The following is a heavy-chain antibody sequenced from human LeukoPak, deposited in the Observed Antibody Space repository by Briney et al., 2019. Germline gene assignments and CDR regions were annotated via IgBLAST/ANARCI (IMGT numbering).Heavy chain of an antibody. CDR2: IYYSGST. D-gene: IGHD5-18*01. CDR3: ARWVQYSSVSNDAFDI. CDR1: GGSISSSSYY. V-gene: IGHV4-39*01. J-gene: IGHJ3*02. Sequence: SETLSLTCTVPGGSISSSSYYWGWIRQPPGKGLEWIGSIYYSGSTYYNPSLKSRVTISVDTSKNQFSLKLSSVTAADTAVYYCARWVQYSSVSNDAFDIWGQGTMVTVSS.